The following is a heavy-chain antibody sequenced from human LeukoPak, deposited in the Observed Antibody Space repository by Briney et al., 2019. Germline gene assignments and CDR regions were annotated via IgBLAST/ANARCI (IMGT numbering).Heavy chain of an antibody. J-gene: IGHJ6*03. CDR3: ARGGMYSSSSGVHYYYYYYMDV. V-gene: IGHV7-4-1*02. CDR2: INTNTGNP. Sequence: ASVKVSCKASGYTFTSYSMNWVRQAPGQGLEWMGWINTNTGNPTYAQGFTGRFVFSLDTSVSTAYLQISSLKAEDTAVYYCARGGMYSSSSGVHYYYYYYMDVWGKGTTVTVSS. CDR1: GYTFTSYS. D-gene: IGHD6-6*01.